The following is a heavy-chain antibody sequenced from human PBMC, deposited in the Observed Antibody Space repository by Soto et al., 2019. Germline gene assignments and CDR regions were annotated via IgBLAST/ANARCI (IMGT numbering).Heavy chain of an antibody. V-gene: IGHV1-18*01. CDR3: ARNPVLRYFDWSLDY. D-gene: IGHD3-9*01. CDR2: ISAYNGNT. J-gene: IGHJ4*02. Sequence: ASVKVSCKASGYTFTSYGISWVRQAPGQGLEWMGWISAYNGNTNYAQKLQGRVTMTTDTSTSTAYMELRSLRSDDTAVYYCARNPVLRYFDWSLDYWGQGTLVTSPQ. CDR1: GYTFTSYG.